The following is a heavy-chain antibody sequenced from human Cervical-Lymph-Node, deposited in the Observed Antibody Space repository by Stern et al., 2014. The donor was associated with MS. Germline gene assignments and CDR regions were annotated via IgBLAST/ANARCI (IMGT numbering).Heavy chain of an antibody. CDR1: GFTFSSYS. D-gene: IGHD1-14*01. Sequence: EMQLVESGGGLVQPGGYLRLSCAASGFTFSSYSMNWVRQAPGKGLEWVSYISSSSSTIYDADSVKGRFTISRDNAKNSLYLQMNSLRDEDTAVYYCAREDELGGTAWGQGTLVTVSS. J-gene: IGHJ5*02. CDR3: AREDELGGTA. V-gene: IGHV3-48*02. CDR2: ISSSSSTI.